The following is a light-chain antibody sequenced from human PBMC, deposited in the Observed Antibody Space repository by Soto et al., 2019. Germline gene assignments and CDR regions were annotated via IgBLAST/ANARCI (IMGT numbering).Light chain of an antibody. Sequence: QSVLTQSPSASGTPGQRVTISCSGSASTIGRNYVYWYQQLPGTAPKLLIYRNSQWPSGVPDRFSGSKSGTSASLAISGLRSEDEADYYCAAWDDNLSGFYVFGDGTKLTVL. CDR2: RNS. V-gene: IGLV1-47*01. CDR3: AAWDDNLSGFYV. J-gene: IGLJ1*01. CDR1: ASTIGRNY.